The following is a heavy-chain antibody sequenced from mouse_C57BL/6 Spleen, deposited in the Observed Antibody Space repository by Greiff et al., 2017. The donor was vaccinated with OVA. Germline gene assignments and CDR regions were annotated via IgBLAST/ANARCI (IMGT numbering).Heavy chain of an antibody. J-gene: IGHJ2*01. D-gene: IGHD4-1*02. CDR2: INPNNGGT. CDR1: GYTFTDYY. Sequence: VQLQQSGPELVKPGASVKISCKASGYTFTDYYMNWVKQSHGKSLEWIGDINPNNGGTSYNQKFKGKATLTVDKSSSTAYMELRSLTSEDYAVYYCARVGATLYYFDYWGQGTTLTVSS. V-gene: IGHV1-26*01. CDR3: ARVGATLYYFDY.